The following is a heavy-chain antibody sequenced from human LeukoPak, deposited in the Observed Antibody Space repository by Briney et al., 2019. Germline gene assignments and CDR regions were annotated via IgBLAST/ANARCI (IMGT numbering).Heavy chain of an antibody. Sequence: SETLSLTCTVSGYSISSGYYWGWIRQPPGKGLEWIGSIYHSGSTYYNPSLKSRVTISVDTSKNQFSLKLSSVIAADTAVYYCARAEMTAADQNWFDPWGQEPWSPSPQ. CDR2: IYHSGST. J-gene: IGHJ5*02. D-gene: IGHD6-13*01. CDR1: GYSISSGYY. CDR3: ARAEMTAADQNWFDP. V-gene: IGHV4-38-2*02.